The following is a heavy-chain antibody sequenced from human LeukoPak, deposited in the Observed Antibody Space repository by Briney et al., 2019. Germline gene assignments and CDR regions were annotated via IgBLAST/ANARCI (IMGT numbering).Heavy chain of an antibody. CDR1: GVTFSDYY. D-gene: IGHD3-10*01. V-gene: IGHV3-11*04. Sequence: PGGSLRLSCEASGVTFSDYYMSWIRQAPGKGLEWVSYISTSGSTIYYADSVKGRFTISRDNAKNSLYLQMNSLRAEDTAVYYCARGLLWFGELSHSWGQGTLVTVSS. J-gene: IGHJ4*02. CDR2: ISTSGSTI. CDR3: ARGLLWFGELSHS.